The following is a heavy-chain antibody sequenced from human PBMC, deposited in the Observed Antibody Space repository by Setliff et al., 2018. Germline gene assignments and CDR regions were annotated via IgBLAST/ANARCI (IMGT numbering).Heavy chain of an antibody. CDR1: GVSIRSYY. Sequence: SETLSLTCTVSGVSIRSYYWSWIRQPPGKGLEWIGYIFYSGSSNYNPSLQSRVSISVDTSKNQLPLKLDSLTAADTAVYFCARLPRTVTHFDYWGQGALVTVSS. CDR3: ARLPRTVTHFDY. V-gene: IGHV4-59*01. CDR2: IFYSGSS. D-gene: IGHD4-17*01. J-gene: IGHJ4*02.